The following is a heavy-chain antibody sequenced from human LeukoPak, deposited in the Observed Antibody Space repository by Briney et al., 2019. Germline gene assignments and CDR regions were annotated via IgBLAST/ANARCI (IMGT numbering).Heavy chain of an antibody. CDR1: GDTVSNKRSA. CDR2: TYYRSKWYN. J-gene: IGHJ4*02. D-gene: IGHD1-14*01. CDR3: ARVNSWTEEPDTGFDY. Sequence: QSQTLSLTCAISGDTVSNKRSAWNWIRQSPSRGLEWLGRTYYRSKWYNDYAVSVKSRITINPDTSKNQFSLQLNSVSPEDTAVYYCARVNSWTEEPDTGFDYWGQGILVTVSS. V-gene: IGHV6-1*01.